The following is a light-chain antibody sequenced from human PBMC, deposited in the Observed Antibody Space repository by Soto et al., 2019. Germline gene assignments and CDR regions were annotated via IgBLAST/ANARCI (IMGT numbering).Light chain of an antibody. CDR3: QQYGSSPLT. V-gene: IGKV3-20*01. CDR2: GAS. J-gene: IGKJ4*01. Sequence: IVMTQPPATLSVCPGVRAKLSCRASQSVSSNLAWYQQKPGQAPRLLIYGASSRATGIPDRFSGSGSGTDFTLTISRLEPEDFAVYYCQQYGSSPLTFGGGPNVDI. CDR1: QSVSSN.